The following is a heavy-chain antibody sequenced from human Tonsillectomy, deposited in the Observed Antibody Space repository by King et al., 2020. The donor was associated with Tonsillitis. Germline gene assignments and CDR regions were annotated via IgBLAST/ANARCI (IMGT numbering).Heavy chain of an antibody. CDR3: ASTGCNGTNCYVDQYYMTV. CDR2: IYYSGST. V-gene: IGHV4-39*01. J-gene: IGHJ6*03. CDR1: GGSFSSSSYF. D-gene: IGHD2-2*01. Sequence: LQLQESGPGLVKPSATLSLTCTVSGGSFSSSSYFWGWVRQPPGKGLEWIGIIYYSGSTYYNPSLKSRVTISADTSKNQFSLKLSSVTAADTAVYYCASTGCNGTNCYVDQYYMTVWSKGTTVTVSS.